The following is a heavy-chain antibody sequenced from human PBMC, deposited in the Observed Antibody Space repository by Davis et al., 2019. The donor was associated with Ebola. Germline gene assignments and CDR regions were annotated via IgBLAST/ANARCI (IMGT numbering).Heavy chain of an antibody. V-gene: IGHV1-2*06. CDR2: INTNSGGT. CDR1: GYTFTGYY. D-gene: IGHD6-19*01. CDR3: ATKSSGWYDLGFDY. Sequence: ASVQVSCKASGYTFTGYYMHWVRQAPGQGLEWMGRINTNSGGTNYAQKFQGRVTMTRDTSISTAYMELSRLRSDDTAVYYCATKSSGWYDLGFDYWGQGTLVTVSS. J-gene: IGHJ4*02.